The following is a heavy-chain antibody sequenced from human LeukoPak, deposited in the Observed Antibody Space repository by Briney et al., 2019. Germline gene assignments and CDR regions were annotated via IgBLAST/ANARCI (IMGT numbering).Heavy chain of an antibody. V-gene: IGHV4-30-4*01. J-gene: IGHJ5*02. CDR2: IYYSGST. CDR1: VGSISSGDYY. Sequence: PSETLSLTCTVSVGSISSGDYYWSWIRQPPGKGLEWIGYIYYSGSTYYNPSLKSRVTISVDTSKNQFSLKLSSVTAADTAVYYCDRDGSWFGELFGNWFDPWGQGTLVTVSS. D-gene: IGHD3-10*01. CDR3: DRDGSWFGELFGNWFDP.